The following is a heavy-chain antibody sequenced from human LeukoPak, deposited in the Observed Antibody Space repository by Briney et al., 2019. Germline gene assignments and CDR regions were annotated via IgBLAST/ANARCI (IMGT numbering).Heavy chain of an antibody. J-gene: IGHJ4*02. D-gene: IGHD7-27*01. CDR2: ISYSTNAI. Sequence: GGSLRLSCAASGFTFSSFSLNWVRQAPGKGLEGVSYISYSTNAIYYADSVKGRFTISRDNAKNSLYLQMNSLRAEDTAVYYCARVPNWGFAYYFDDWGQGTLVTVSS. V-gene: IGHV3-48*01. CDR3: ARVPNWGFAYYFDD. CDR1: GFTFSSFS.